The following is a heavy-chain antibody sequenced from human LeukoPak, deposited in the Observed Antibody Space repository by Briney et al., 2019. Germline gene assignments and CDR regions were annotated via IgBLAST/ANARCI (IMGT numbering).Heavy chain of an antibody. CDR2: IYYSGST. J-gene: IGHJ4*02. CDR1: GGSISSGGYS. Sequence: SQTLSLTCTVSGGSISSGGYSWSWIRQPPGKGLEWIGYIYYSGSTYYNPSLKSRVTISVDTSKNQFSLKLSSVTAADTAVYYCARAYLPFNYFDYWGQGTLVTVSS. V-gene: IGHV4-31*03. CDR3: ARAYLPFNYFDY.